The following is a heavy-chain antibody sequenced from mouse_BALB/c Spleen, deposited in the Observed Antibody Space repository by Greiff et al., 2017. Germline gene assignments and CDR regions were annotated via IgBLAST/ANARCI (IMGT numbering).Heavy chain of an antibody. Sequence: EVQLQESGGGLVKPGGSLKLSCAASGFTFSDYYMYWVRQTPEKRLEWVATISDGGSYTYYPDSVKGRFTISRDNAKNNLYLQMSSLKSEDTAMYYCARDILRLRGGWFAYWGQGTLVTVSA. D-gene: IGHD1-2*01. CDR1: GFTFSDYY. CDR2: ISDGGSYT. CDR3: ARDILRLRGGWFAY. J-gene: IGHJ3*01. V-gene: IGHV5-4*02.